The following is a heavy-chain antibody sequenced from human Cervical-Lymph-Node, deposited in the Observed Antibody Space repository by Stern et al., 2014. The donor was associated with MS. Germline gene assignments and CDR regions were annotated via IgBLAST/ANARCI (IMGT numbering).Heavy chain of an antibody. CDR1: GGSISSGSYY. Sequence: QLQLQESGPGLVKPSQTLSLTCTVSGGSISSGSYYWSWIRQPAGKGLEWIGRIYTSGSTNYNPSLKSRVTIPVDTSQNQFSLKLSLVTAADTAVYYCARGYINYPYYYYGMDVWGQGTTVTVSS. V-gene: IGHV4-61*02. J-gene: IGHJ6*02. D-gene: IGHD4-11*01. CDR2: IYTSGST. CDR3: ARGYINYPYYYYGMDV.